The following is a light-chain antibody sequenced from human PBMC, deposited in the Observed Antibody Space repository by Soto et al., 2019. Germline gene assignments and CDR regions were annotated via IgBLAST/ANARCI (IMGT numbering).Light chain of an antibody. V-gene: IGKV3-15*01. CDR1: QSVSNN. J-gene: IGKJ5*01. CDR3: QQLNSYPIT. Sequence: EIGMTQSPATLSVSPGERATLSCRASQSVSNNLAWYQQKRGQAPRLLIYGASTRDTGIPARFSGSGSGTDFTLTISSLQPEDFATYYCQQLNSYPITSGQGTRPEI. CDR2: GAS.